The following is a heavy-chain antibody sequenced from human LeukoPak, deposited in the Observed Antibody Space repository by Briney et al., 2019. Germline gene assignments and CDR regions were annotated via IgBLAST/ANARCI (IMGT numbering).Heavy chain of an antibody. D-gene: IGHD2-15*01. CDR2: INPNSGGT. Sequence: ASVKVSCKASGYTFTGYYMHWVRQAPGQGLEWMGWINPNSGGTNYAQKLQGRVTMTTDTSTSTAYMELRSLRSDDTAVYYCARVAPNRRYCSGGSCLNYFDYWGQGTLVTVSS. CDR3: ARVAPNRRYCSGGSCLNYFDY. V-gene: IGHV1-2*02. J-gene: IGHJ4*02. CDR1: GYTFTGYY.